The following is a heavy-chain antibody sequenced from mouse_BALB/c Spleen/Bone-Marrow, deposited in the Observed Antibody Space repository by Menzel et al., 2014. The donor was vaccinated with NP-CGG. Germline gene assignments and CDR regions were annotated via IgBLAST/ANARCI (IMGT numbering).Heavy chain of an antibody. J-gene: IGHJ4*01. CDR2: IDPYDSET. CDR1: GYTFTNYR. Sequence: QVQLKESGAELVRPGASVKLSCKASGYTFTNYRMNWVKQRPEQGLEWIGRIDPYDSETHYNQKFKDKAILTVDKSSSTAYMQLSSLTSEDSAVYYCAREGYYGNYDYAMDYWGQGTSVTVSS. V-gene: IGHV1-52*01. CDR3: AREGYYGNYDYAMDY. D-gene: IGHD2-1*01.